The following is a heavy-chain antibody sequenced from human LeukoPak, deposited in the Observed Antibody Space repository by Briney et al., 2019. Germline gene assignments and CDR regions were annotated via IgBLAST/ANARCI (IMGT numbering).Heavy chain of an antibody. V-gene: IGHV1-2*02. J-gene: IGHJ6*03. Sequence: ASVKVSCKASGYTFTSYGISWVRQAPGQGLEWMGWINPNSGGTNYAQKFQGRATMTRDTSISTAYMELSRLRSDDTAVYYCARVGSGTTNYYYYMDDWGKGTTVTISS. CDR2: INPNSGGT. D-gene: IGHD1-1*01. CDR3: ARVGSGTTNYYYYMDD. CDR1: GYTFTSYG.